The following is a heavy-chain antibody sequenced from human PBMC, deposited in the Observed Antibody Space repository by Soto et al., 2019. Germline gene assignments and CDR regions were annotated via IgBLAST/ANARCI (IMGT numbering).Heavy chain of an antibody. D-gene: IGHD2-2*01. Sequence: GASVKVSCKASGYTFSNYDITRVRQAPGQGLEWMGWITPYNGKTHYAQKFQDRVTMTTDTAATTAYMELRSLTSDDSAMYFCARDTSHYFDHWGQGILVTVSS. J-gene: IGHJ4*02. V-gene: IGHV1-18*01. CDR3: ARDTSHYFDH. CDR1: GYTFSNYD. CDR2: ITPYNGKT.